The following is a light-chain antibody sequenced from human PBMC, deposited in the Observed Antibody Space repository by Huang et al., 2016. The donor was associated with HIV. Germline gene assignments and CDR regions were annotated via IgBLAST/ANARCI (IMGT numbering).Light chain of an antibody. Sequence: DIQMTQSPSSLSASVGDRVTITCRASQGIAYSLAWYQQKPGKAHDLLVFGASRLESGVPSRFRGSGSGTDFTLTISRLQPEDFTTYYCQQYFSTPHTFGQGTKLEIK. CDR1: QGIAYS. J-gene: IGKJ2*01. CDR2: GAS. V-gene: IGKV1-NL1*01. CDR3: QQYFSTPHT.